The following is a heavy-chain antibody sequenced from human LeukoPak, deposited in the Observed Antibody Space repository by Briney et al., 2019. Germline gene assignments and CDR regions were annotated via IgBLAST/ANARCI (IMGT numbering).Heavy chain of an antibody. CDR3: ARDFWDEWDSSEACAFDI. V-gene: IGHV3-23*01. J-gene: IGHJ3*02. CDR2: ISGSGGST. Sequence: PGGSLRLSCAASGFTFSSYAMSWVRQAPGKGLEWVSAISGSGGSTYYADSVKGRFTISRDNAKNSLYLQMNSLRAEDTAVYYCARDFWDEWDSSEACAFDIWGQGTMVTVSS. CDR1: GFTFSSYA. D-gene: IGHD1-26*01.